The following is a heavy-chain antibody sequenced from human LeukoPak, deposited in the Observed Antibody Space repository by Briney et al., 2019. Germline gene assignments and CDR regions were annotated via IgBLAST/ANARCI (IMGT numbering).Heavy chain of an antibody. CDR3: ARKAKTRITIFGPLFDAFDI. J-gene: IGHJ3*02. CDR2: INPSGGSI. D-gene: IGHD3-3*01. V-gene: IGHV1-46*01. Sequence: ASVKVSCKASGYIFTSYYMYWVRQAPGQGLEWMGIINPSGGSIRYAQKFQGRVTITRNTSISTAYMELSSLRSEDTAVYYCARKAKTRITIFGPLFDAFDIWGQGTMVTVSS. CDR1: GYIFTSYY.